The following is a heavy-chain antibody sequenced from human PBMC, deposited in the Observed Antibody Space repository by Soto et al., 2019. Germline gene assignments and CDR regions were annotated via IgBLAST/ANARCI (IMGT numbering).Heavy chain of an antibody. CDR3: VKDHCGGDCYSNPYFDY. J-gene: IGHJ4*02. CDR1: GFSFSSHS. Sequence: GGSLRLSCAASGFSFSSHSMKWVRQAPGKGLEWVSYISNTGSTIYYADSVQGRFTISRDNSKNTGYLQMNSLRAEDTAVYYCVKDHCGGDCYSNPYFDYWGQGTLVTVSS. V-gene: IGHV3-48*01. D-gene: IGHD2-21*02. CDR2: ISNTGSTI.